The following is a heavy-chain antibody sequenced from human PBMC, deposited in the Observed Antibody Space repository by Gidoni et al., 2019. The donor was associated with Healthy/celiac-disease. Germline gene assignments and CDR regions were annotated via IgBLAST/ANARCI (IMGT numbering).Heavy chain of an antibody. CDR3: ASCGTLLDYDFWSGFPDY. CDR2: IYYIGST. D-gene: IGHD3-3*01. J-gene: IGHJ4*02. Sequence: QLQLQESGPGLVKPSETLSLPCTVSGGFISSSSYYWGWIRQPPGKGLEWIGSIYYIGSTYYNPSLKSRVTISVDTSKNQFSLKLSSVTAADTAVYYCASCGTLLDYDFWSGFPDYWGQGTLVTVSS. CDR1: GGFISSSSYY. V-gene: IGHV4-39*01.